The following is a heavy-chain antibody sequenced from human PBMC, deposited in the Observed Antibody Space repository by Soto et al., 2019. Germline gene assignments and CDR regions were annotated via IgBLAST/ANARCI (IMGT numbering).Heavy chain of an antibody. CDR2: ISYDGSNK. CDR3: SKVRFQDTAMDYCYYGMDV. Sequence: PGRSLRLSCAASGFTCSSYGMHRVREAPGKGLEWVAVISYDGSNKYYADSVKGRFTISRDNSKNTLYLQMNSLRAEDTAVYYCSKVRFQDTAMDYCYYGMDVWRQGTTVTFSS. J-gene: IGHJ6*02. CDR1: GFTCSSYG. V-gene: IGHV3-30*18. D-gene: IGHD5-18*01.